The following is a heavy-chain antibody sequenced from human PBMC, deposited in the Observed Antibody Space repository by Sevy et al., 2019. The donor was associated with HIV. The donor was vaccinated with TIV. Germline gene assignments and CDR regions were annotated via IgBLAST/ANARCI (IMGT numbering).Heavy chain of an antibody. CDR3: AKDSYGGNPSYYFDY. V-gene: IGHV3-33*06. D-gene: IGHD4-17*01. J-gene: IGHJ4*02. Sequence: GGSLRLSCAASGFTFSSYGMHWVRQAPGKGLEWVAVIWYDGSNTYYADSVKGRFTISRDNSKNTLYLQMNSLRAEDTAVYYCAKDSYGGNPSYYFDYWGQGTLVTVSS. CDR2: IWYDGSNT. CDR1: GFTFSSYG.